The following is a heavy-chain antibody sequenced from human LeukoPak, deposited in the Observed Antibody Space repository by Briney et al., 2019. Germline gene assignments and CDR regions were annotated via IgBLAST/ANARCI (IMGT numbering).Heavy chain of an antibody. CDR2: IYTSGST. CDR1: GGSISSYY. D-gene: IGHD3-22*01. V-gene: IGHV4-4*07. CDR3: ARSTYYYDSSGYYFDY. Sequence: PSETLSLTCTVSGGSISSYYWSWIRQPAGKGLEWIGRIYTSGSTNYNPSLKSRVTMSVDTSKNQFSLKPSSVTAADTAVYYCARSTYYYDSSGYYFDYWGQGTLVTVSS. J-gene: IGHJ4*02.